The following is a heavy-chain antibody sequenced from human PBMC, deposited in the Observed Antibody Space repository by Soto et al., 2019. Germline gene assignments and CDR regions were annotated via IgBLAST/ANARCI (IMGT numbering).Heavy chain of an antibody. CDR2: IKSKTDGGTT. Sequence: GGSLRLSCAASGFTFSNAWMSWVRQAPGKGLEWVGRIKSKTDGGTTDYAAPVKGRFTISRDDSKNTLYLQMNSLKTEDTAVYYCVRATYFSDSSGYTRCLDSWGQGTLVTVSS. D-gene: IGHD3-22*01. CDR1: GFTFSNAW. CDR3: VRATYFSDSSGYTRCLDS. J-gene: IGHJ4*02. V-gene: IGHV3-15*01.